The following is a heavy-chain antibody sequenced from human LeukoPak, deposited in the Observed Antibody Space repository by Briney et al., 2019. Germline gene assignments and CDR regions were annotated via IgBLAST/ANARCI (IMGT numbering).Heavy chain of an antibody. J-gene: IGHJ5*02. Sequence: PSETLSLTCTVSGGSINSYYWTWIRQPPGKGLEWIGYIYYSGSTNYNPSLKSRVTISVDTSKNQFSLKLSSVTAADTAVYYCARDKVIVDPFGLDPWGQGTLVTVSS. CDR3: ARDKVIVDPFGLDP. CDR2: IYYSGST. CDR1: GGSINSYY. D-gene: IGHD3-10*01. V-gene: IGHV4-59*01.